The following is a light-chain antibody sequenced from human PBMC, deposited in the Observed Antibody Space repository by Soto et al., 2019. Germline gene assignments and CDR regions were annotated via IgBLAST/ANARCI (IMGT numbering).Light chain of an antibody. Sequence: SVPTHAPSASVAPGHRVTIPCTGNSSNLGAGYDVHWYQQLPGTAPKLVIYGNRNPPSGVPERFSGSKSGTSASLAITGLQAEDEGDYYCQAYDYSLTDSVFGGGTKVTVL. CDR3: QAYDYSLTDSV. CDR2: GNR. CDR1: SSNLGAGYD. V-gene: IGLV1-40*01. J-gene: IGLJ3*02.